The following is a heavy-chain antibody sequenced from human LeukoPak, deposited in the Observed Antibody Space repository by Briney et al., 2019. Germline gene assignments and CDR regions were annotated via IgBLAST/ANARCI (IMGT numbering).Heavy chain of an antibody. Sequence: PSETLFLTCTVSGGSISSYYWSWIRQPPGKGLEWIGYIHFSGSTNYNPSLMSRVTISVDTSKNQFSLKLSSVTAADTVVYYCAREGYSSSSLHVWGQGTTVTVSS. J-gene: IGHJ6*02. V-gene: IGHV4-59*01. CDR3: AREGYSSSSLHV. D-gene: IGHD6-6*01. CDR1: GGSISSYY. CDR2: IHFSGST.